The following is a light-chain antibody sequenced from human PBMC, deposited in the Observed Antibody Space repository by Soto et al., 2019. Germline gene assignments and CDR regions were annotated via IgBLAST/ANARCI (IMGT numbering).Light chain of an antibody. CDR1: QSVSSSY. Sequence: EIVLTQSPATLSLSPGERATLSCRASQSVSSSYLAWYQQKPGQAPRLLIYGASSRATGVPDRFSASGSGTDFTLTISRLEPEDFAVYYCQQYGSSPVTFGQGTKVDIK. J-gene: IGKJ1*01. CDR3: QQYGSSPVT. V-gene: IGKV3-20*01. CDR2: GAS.